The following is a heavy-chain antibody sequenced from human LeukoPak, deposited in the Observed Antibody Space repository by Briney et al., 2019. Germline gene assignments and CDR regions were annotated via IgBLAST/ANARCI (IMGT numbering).Heavy chain of an antibody. D-gene: IGHD6-13*01. V-gene: IGHV4-59*01. CDR1: GGSISSYY. CDR2: IYYSGST. CDR3: AREVAAGGTASAFDI. Sequence: PSETLSLTCTVSGGSISSYYWSWIRQPPGKGLEWIGYIYYSGSTNYNPSLKSRVTISVDTSKNQFSLKLSSVTAADTAVYYCAREVAAGGTASAFDIWGQGTMVTVSS. J-gene: IGHJ3*02.